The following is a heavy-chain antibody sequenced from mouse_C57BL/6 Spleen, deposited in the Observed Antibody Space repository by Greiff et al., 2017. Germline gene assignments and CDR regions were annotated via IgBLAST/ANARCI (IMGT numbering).Heavy chain of an antibody. CDR1: GYTFTSYG. Sequence: QVHVKQSGAELARPGASVKLSCKASGYTFTSYGISWVKQRTGQGLEWIGEIYPRSGNTYYNEKFKGKATLTADKSSSTAYMELRSLTSEDSAVYFCARGVITTVVEKGYFDVWGTGTTVTVSS. CDR3: ARGVITTVVEKGYFDV. J-gene: IGHJ1*03. V-gene: IGHV1-81*01. CDR2: IYPRSGNT. D-gene: IGHD1-1*01.